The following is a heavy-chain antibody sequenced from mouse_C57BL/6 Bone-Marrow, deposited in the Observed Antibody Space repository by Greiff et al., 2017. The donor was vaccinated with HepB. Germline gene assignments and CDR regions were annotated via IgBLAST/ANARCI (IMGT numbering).Heavy chain of an antibody. J-gene: IGHJ4*01. D-gene: IGHD2-3*01. CDR2: IYPGGGYT. CDR3: ARYDGRSYYAMDY. CDR1: GYTFTNYW. V-gene: IGHV1-63*01. Sequence: VQLVESGAELVRPGTSVKMSCKASGYTFTNYWIGWAKQRPGHGLEWIGDIYPGGGYTNYNEKFKGKATLTADKSSSTAYMQFSSLTSEDSAIYYCARYDGRSYYAMDYWGQGTSVTVSS.